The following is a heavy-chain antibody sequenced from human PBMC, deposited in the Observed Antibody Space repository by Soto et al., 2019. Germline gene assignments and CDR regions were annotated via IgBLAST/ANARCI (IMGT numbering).Heavy chain of an antibody. CDR1: VFSLSTSGMC. V-gene: IGHV2-70*01. J-gene: IGHJ4*02. Sequence: SGPTLVNPTQTLTLTCTFSVFSLSTSGMCVSWIRQPPGKALEWLALIDWDDDKYYSTSLKTRLTISKDTSKNQVVLTMTNMDPVDTATYYCARIFSPYSSSWYAYYFDYWGQGTLVTVSS. D-gene: IGHD6-13*01. CDR2: IDWDDDK. CDR3: ARIFSPYSSSWYAYYFDY.